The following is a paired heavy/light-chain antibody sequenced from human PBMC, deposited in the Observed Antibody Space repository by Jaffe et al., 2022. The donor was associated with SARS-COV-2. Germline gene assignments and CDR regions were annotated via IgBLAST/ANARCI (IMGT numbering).Heavy chain of an antibody. J-gene: IGHJ4*02. Sequence: EVQLLESGGGLVQPGGSLRLSCAASGFTFSSFAMSWVRQAPGKGLEWVSGISGNGGSTSYAESVKGRFTISRDKSENTLYMQMSSLRAEDTAVYYCAKDRRYNYGYEIDYWGQGTLVTVSS. CDR2: ISGNGGST. CDR1: GFTFSSFA. CDR3: AKDRRYNYGYEIDY. V-gene: IGHV3-23*01. D-gene: IGHD5-18*01.
Light chain of an antibody. CDR3: SSYTRRTTGV. V-gene: IGLV2-14*03. J-gene: IGLJ1*01. Sequence: QSVLTQPASVSGSPGQSITISCIGTSSDVGGYNYVSWYQQHPGKAPKLLIYDVIDRPSGVSNRFTGSKSGNTASLTISGLQAEDEADYYCSSYTRRTTGVFGTGTKVTVL. CDR1: SSDVGGYNY. CDR2: DVI.